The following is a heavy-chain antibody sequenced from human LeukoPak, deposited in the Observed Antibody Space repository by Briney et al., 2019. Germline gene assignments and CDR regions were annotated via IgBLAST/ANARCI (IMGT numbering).Heavy chain of an antibody. D-gene: IGHD6-13*01. J-gene: IGHJ4*02. CDR1: GYTFTSYD. Sequence: ASVKVSCKASGYTFTSYDINWVRQATGQGLEWMGWMNPNSGNTGYAQKFQGRVTMTRNTSISTACMELSSLRSEDTAVYYCARGHRRIAAAGTEGDYWGQGTLVTVSS. V-gene: IGHV1-8*01. CDR2: MNPNSGNT. CDR3: ARGHRRIAAAGTEGDY.